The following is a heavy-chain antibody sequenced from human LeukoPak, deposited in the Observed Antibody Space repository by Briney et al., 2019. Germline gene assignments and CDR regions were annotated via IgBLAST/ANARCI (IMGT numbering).Heavy chain of an antibody. V-gene: IGHV4-34*01. D-gene: IGHD6-13*01. CDR2: ITHGGST. CDR3: ARGVWHSSSWYFAY. J-gene: IGHJ4*02. Sequence: PSETLSLTCAVYGGSFSGYYWSWIRQPPGRGLEWIGEITHGGSTNYNPSLKSRVTISVDTSKNQFSLELNSVTAADTAVYYCARGVWHSSSWYFAYWGQGTLVTVSS. CDR1: GGSFSGYY.